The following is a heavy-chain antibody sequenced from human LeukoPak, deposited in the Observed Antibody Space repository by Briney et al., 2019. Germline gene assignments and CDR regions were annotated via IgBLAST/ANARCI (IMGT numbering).Heavy chain of an antibody. CDR2: IYHSGST. D-gene: IGHD2-15*01. CDR1: GGSISSGGYP. J-gene: IGHJ5*02. V-gene: IGHV4-30-2*01. Sequence: SETLSLTCAVSGGSISSGGYPWSWIRQPPGKGLEWIGYIYHSGSTYYNPSLKSRVTISVDRSKNQFSLKLSSVTAADTAVYYCARDRVLGYCSGGSCYSGWFDPRGPGNPGHRLL. CDR3: ARDRVLGYCSGGSCYSGWFDP.